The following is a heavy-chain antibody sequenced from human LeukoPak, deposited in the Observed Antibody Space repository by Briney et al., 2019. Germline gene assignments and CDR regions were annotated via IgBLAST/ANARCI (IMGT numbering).Heavy chain of an antibody. J-gene: IGHJ5*02. CDR2: ISSNGGST. CDR3: AKDPRFIAARPSNWFDP. CDR1: GFTFSSYA. D-gene: IGHD6-6*01. Sequence: GGSLRLSCAASGFTFSSYAMHWVRQAPGKGLEYVSAISSNGGSTYYANSVKGRFTISRDNSKNTLYLQMNSLRAEDTAVYYCAKDPRFIAARPSNWFDPWGQGTLVTVSS. V-gene: IGHV3-64*01.